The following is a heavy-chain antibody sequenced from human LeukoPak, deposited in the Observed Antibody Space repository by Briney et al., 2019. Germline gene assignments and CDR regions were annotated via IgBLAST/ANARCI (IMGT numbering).Heavy chain of an antibody. V-gene: IGHV3-33*01. CDR1: GFTFSRYG. J-gene: IGHJ5*02. Sequence: GRSLRLSCAVSGFTFSRYGMHWVRQAPGKGLEWVAVIWYDGSNEYYADSVKGRFTIFRDNSKNTLHLQMNSLRAEDTAVYYCAREDTEATRAFDPWGQGTLVTVSS. D-gene: IGHD2-8*02. CDR3: AREDTEATRAFDP. CDR2: IWYDGSNE.